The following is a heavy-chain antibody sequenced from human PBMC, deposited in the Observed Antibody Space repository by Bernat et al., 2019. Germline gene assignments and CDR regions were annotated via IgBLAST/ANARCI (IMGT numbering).Heavy chain of an antibody. J-gene: IGHJ6*03. CDR2: INHSGST. CDR1: GGSFSGYY. Sequence: QVQLQQWGAGLLKPSETLSLTCAVYGGSFSGYYWSWIRQPPGKGLEWIGEINHSGSTNYNPALKSRVPISEGKSKNQFSLQMSSVTAANTAVYYCAIGHFHIVVVPAAEDTRYYYYYCMDVWGKGTTVTVSS. V-gene: IGHV4-34*01. CDR3: AIGHFHIVVVPAAEDTRYYYYYCMDV. D-gene: IGHD2-2*01.